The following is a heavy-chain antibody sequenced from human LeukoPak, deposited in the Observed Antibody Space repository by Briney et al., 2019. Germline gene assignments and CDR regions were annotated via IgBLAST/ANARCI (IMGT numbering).Heavy chain of an antibody. D-gene: IGHD3-3*01. CDR2: IDHSGST. CDR3: ARGGRNFWSGYDFDY. Sequence: SETLSLTCAVYGGSFSGYYWSWIRQPPGKGLDWIGEIDHSGSTSYNPSLKSRVTISVDTSKKQFSLKLSSVTAADTAVYYCARGGRNFWSGYDFDYWGQGTLVTVSS. V-gene: IGHV4-34*01. J-gene: IGHJ4*02. CDR1: GGSFSGYY.